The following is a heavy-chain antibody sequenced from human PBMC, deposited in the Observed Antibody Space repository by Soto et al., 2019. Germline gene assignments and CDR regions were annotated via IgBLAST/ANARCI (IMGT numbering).Heavy chain of an antibody. CDR3: AKVQGGLATAFDA. V-gene: IGHV3-30*01. CDR2: ISYDGLRH. D-gene: IGHD6-19*01. J-gene: IGHJ4*02. Sequence: GGSLRLSCAASGFTFSNYAMHWVLQAPGKGLEWVAIISYDGLRHFEADSVQGRFTISRDNSKNTLFLQLNSLGTEDTAVYYCAKVQGGLATAFDAWGQGAVVTVSS. CDR1: GFTFSNYA.